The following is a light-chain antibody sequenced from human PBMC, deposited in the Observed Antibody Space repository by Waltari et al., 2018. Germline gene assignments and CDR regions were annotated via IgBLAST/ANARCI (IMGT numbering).Light chain of an antibody. CDR3: QQYGNSPPT. CDR2: GAS. Sequence: EIVLTQSPDTLSLSPGEKATLSCRASQSVSGSYLAWYQQKSGQAPSLLIYGASTRATGIPDRFSGSGSGTDFTLTISRLEPEDFAVYYCQQYGNSPPTFGGGTKVEIK. CDR1: QSVSGSY. J-gene: IGKJ4*01. V-gene: IGKV3-20*01.